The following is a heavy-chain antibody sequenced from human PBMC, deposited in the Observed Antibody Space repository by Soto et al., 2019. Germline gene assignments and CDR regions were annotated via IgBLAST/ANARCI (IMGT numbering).Heavy chain of an antibody. CDR3: AKDTAPFLDDLYYYYYGMDV. D-gene: IGHD3-3*01. V-gene: IGHV3-23*01. CDR2: ISGSGGSA. CDR1: GFTFSSYA. Sequence: PGGPLRLSCAASGFTFSSYAMSWVRQAPGKGLEWVSAISGSGGSAYYADSVKGRFTISRDNSKNTLYLQMNSLRAEDTAVYYCAKDTAPFLDDLYYYYYGMDVWGQGTTVTVSS. J-gene: IGHJ6*02.